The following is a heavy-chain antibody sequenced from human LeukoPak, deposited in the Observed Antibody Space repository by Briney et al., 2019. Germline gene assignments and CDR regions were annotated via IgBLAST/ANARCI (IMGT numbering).Heavy chain of an antibody. J-gene: IGHJ4*02. CDR3: ATQIRASTND. D-gene: IGHD3-16*01. V-gene: IGHV3-7*01. CDR2: IKEDGSEK. Sequence: PGGSLRLSCAASGFTFSRSWMSWVRQAPGKGLEWMASIKEDGSEKIYVDSVKGRFTISRDNAKNSLYLQMNSLRAEDTAVYYCATQIRASTNDWGQGTLVTVS. CDR1: GFTFSRSW.